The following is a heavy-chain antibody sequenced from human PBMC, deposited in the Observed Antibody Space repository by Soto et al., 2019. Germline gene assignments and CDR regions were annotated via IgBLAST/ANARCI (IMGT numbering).Heavy chain of an antibody. D-gene: IGHD3-3*01. CDR2: MNPNSGNT. J-gene: IGHJ3*02. CDR1: GYTFTSYD. V-gene: IGHV1-8*01. Sequence: GASVKVSCKASGYTFTSYDINWVRQATGQGLEWMGWMNPNSGNTGYAQKFQGRVTMTRNTSISTAYMELSSLRSEDTAVYYCARWAGGITIFGVVYAPDAFDIWGQGTTVTVSS. CDR3: ARWAGGITIFGVVYAPDAFDI.